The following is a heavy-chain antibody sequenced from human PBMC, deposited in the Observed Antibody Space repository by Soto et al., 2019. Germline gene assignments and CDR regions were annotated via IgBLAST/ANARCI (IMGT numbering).Heavy chain of an antibody. CDR2: ISGSGGST. CDR3: AKGTCKSGGSCYSTFDY. D-gene: IGHD2-15*01. J-gene: IGHJ4*02. Sequence: EVQLLESGGGLVQPGGSLSLSCAASGFTFSSYAWSWVRQAPGKGLGWVSVISGSGGSTYYADSGKGRFTISRDNSKNTLYLQMNSLRAEDTAVYYCAKGTCKSGGSCYSTFDYWGQGTLVTVSS. V-gene: IGHV3-23*01. CDR1: GFTFSSYA.